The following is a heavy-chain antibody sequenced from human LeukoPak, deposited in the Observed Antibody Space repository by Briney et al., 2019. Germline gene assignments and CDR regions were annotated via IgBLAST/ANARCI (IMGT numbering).Heavy chain of an antibody. D-gene: IGHD6-13*01. CDR2: IYWNDDN. V-gene: IGHV2-5*01. CDR1: GFSLSTRGVG. CDR3: AHRRWGSSWYYFDY. J-gene: IGHJ4*02. Sequence: SGPTLVKPTQTLTLTCTFSGFSLSTRGVGVGRIRQPPGKALEWLALIYWNDDNRYSPSLKSRLTITKDTSKNQVVLTMTNMDPVDTATYYCAHRRWGSSWYYFDYWGQGTLVTVSS.